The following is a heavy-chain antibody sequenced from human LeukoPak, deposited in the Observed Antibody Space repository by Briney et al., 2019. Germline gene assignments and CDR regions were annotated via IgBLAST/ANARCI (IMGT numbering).Heavy chain of an antibody. Sequence: GGSLRLSCPASGFTFSSYSMNCVRQAPGKGLEWVSSISSSSSYIYYADSVKGPFTISRDNAKNSLYLQMNSLRAEDTAVYYCARCPFYYYMDVWGKGTTVTVSS. CDR1: GFTFSSYS. V-gene: IGHV3-21*01. J-gene: IGHJ6*03. CDR3: ARCPFYYYMDV. CDR2: ISSSSSYI.